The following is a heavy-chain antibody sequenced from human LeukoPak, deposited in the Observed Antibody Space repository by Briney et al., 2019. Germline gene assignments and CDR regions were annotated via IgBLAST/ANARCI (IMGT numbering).Heavy chain of an antibody. CDR1: GGSISSSSNY. CDR2: IYYSGNT. J-gene: IGHJ5*02. D-gene: IGHD4-17*01. CDR3: ATSPDDYGDYATGNWFDP. V-gene: IGHV4-39*01. Sequence: MASETLSLTCTVSGGSISSSSNYWGWIRQPPGKGLEWIGSIYYSGNTYYNPSLKSRVTISVDTSKNQFSLRLTSVTAADTAVYYCATSPDDYGDYATGNWFDPWGQGTLVTVSS.